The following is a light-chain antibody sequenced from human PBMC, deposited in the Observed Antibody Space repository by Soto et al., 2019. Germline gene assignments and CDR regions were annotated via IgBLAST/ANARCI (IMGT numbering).Light chain of an antibody. CDR3: CSFTTSSTYV. CDR1: SSDVGGYNY. V-gene: IGLV2-14*01. CDR2: DVT. Sequence: QSVLTQPASVSGSPGQSITISCTGTSSDVGGYNYVSWYQQYPEKAPKVMIYDVTNRPSGVSNRFSGSRSGNTASLTISGLQAEDEADYYCCSFTTSSTYVFGTGTKVTVL. J-gene: IGLJ1*01.